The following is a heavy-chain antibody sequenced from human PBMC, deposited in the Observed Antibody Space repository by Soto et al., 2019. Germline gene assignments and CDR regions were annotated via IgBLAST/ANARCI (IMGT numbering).Heavy chain of an antibody. CDR3: ARDGGSCPKTSYCFNY. J-gene: IGHJ4*02. CDR1: GFTFSSYW. V-gene: IGHV3-7*01. Sequence: EVQLVESGGGLVQPGGSLRLSCAGSGFTFSSYWMSWVRQVPGKGLDWVANIKPDGTETHYVDSVKGRFTISRDNAKNSLYLQMNSLRAEDSALYYCARDGGSCPKTSYCFNYWGRGTLVTVSS. CDR2: IKPDGTET. D-gene: IGHD2-2*01.